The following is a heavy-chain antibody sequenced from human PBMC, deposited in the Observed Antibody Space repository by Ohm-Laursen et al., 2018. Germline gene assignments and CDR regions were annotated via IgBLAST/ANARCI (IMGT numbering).Heavy chain of an antibody. Sequence: SETLSLTCAVYGGSFSGYDWSWIRQPPGKGLEWIGEINHSGRTNYNPSLKSRVIISVDTSKNQVSLRMSPVTAADTAVYYCARYSPVEMIIRGAFDIWGQGTMVTVSS. D-gene: IGHD5-24*01. CDR3: ARYSPVEMIIRGAFDI. CDR2: INHSGRT. V-gene: IGHV4-34*01. J-gene: IGHJ3*02. CDR1: GGSFSGYD.